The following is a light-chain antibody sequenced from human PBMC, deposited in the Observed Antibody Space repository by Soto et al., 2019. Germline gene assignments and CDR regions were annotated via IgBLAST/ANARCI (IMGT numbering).Light chain of an antibody. V-gene: IGLV2-14*01. Sequence: QSVLTQPASVSGSPGQSITIAYTGTSSDVGGYNYVSWYQQHPGKAPKLMIYEVSNRPSGVSNRFSGSKSGNTASLTISGLQAEDEADYYCSSYTSSITLYVFGTGTKVTVL. J-gene: IGLJ1*01. CDR3: SSYTSSITLYV. CDR2: EVS. CDR1: SSDVGGYNY.